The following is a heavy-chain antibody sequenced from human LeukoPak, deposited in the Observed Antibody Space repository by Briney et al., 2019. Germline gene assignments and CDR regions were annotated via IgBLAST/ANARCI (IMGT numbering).Heavy chain of an antibody. CDR1: GFTFSSYA. D-gene: IGHD3-22*01. CDR2: ISGSGGST. V-gene: IGHV3-23*01. CDR3: AKDGGGITTNWFDP. Sequence: GASLRLSCAASGFTFSSYAMSWVRQAPGKGLEWVSAISGSGGSTYYADSVKARFTISRDNSKNTLYLQMNSLRAEDTAVYYCAKDGGGITTNWFDPWGQGTLVTVSS. J-gene: IGHJ5*02.